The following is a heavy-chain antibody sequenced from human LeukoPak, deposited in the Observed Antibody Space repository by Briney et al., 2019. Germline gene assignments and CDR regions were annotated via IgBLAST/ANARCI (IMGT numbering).Heavy chain of an antibody. CDR2: IYYSGST. V-gene: IGHV4-30-4*08. CDR1: GGSISSGDYY. Sequence: SETLSLTCTVSGGSISSGDYYWSWIRQPPGKGLEWIGYIYYSGSTYYNPFLKSRVTISVDMSKNQFSLKLSSVTAADTAVYYCARFRLNSMIVVVTDAFDIWGQGTMVTVSS. D-gene: IGHD3-22*01. J-gene: IGHJ3*02. CDR3: ARFRLNSMIVVVTDAFDI.